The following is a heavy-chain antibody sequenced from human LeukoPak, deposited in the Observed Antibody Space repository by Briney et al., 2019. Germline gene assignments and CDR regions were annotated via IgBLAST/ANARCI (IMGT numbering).Heavy chain of an antibody. D-gene: IGHD3-10*01. CDR1: GFTFSSYG. J-gene: IGHJ3*02. V-gene: IGHV3-23*01. CDR2: ISGSGGST. CDR3: ARVRMVRGVLGAFDI. Sequence: GGSLRLSCAASGFTFSSYGMSWVRQAPGKGLEWVSAISGSGGSTYYADSVKGRFTISRDNSKNTLYLQMNSLRAEDTAVYYCARVRMVRGVLGAFDIWGQGTMVTVSS.